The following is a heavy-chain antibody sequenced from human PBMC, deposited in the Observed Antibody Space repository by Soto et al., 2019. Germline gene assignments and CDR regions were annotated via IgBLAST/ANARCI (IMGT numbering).Heavy chain of an antibody. D-gene: IGHD3-3*01. J-gene: IGHJ4*02. CDR2: IYPGDSDT. V-gene: IGHV5-51*01. CDR3: ASLAIFGADRDY. Sequence: GESLKISCKGSRFSLTNYWIAWVRQMPGKGLEWMGIIYPGDSDTRYSPSFQGHVTISADRSINTAYLQWSSLKASDSAIYYCASLAIFGADRDYWGQGTLVTVSS. CDR1: RFSLTNYW.